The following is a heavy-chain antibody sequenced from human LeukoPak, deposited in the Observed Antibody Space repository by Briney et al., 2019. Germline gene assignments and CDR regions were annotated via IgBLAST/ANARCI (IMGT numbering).Heavy chain of an antibody. V-gene: IGHV3-23*01. CDR2: ISGSGGST. J-gene: IGHJ4*02. CDR1: GFTFSSYA. Sequence: GGSLRLSCAASGFTFSSYAMSWVRQAPGKGLEWVSAISGSGGSTYYADSVKGRFTISRDNSKNTLYLQMISLRAEDTAVYYCARAHDIVVVPAAIGFDYWGQGTLVTVSS. D-gene: IGHD2-2*01. CDR3: ARAHDIVVVPAAIGFDY.